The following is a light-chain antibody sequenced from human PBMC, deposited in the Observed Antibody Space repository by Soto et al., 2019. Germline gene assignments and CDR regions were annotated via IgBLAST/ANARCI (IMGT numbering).Light chain of an antibody. CDR2: EVS. Sequence: QSVLTQPPSVSGSPGQSVTISCTGTSSDVGSYNRVSWYQQPPGTAPKLMIYEVSNRPSGVPDRFSGSKSGNTASLTISGLQAEDGADYYCSSYTSSRTYVFGTGTKVTVL. V-gene: IGLV2-18*02. CDR1: SSDVGSYNR. J-gene: IGLJ1*01. CDR3: SSYTSSRTYV.